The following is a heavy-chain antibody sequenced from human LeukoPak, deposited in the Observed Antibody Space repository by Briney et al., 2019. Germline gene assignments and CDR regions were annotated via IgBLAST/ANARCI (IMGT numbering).Heavy chain of an antibody. CDR1: GFTVSSSY. CDR2: IYSGGST. CDR3: AKEGGYFDWPFTFDY. J-gene: IGHJ4*02. Sequence: GGSLRLSCAASGFTVSSSYMSWVRQAPGKGLEWVSVIYSGGSTYYADSVKGRFTISRDNSKNTLYLQMNSLRAEDTAVYYCAKEGGYFDWPFTFDYWGQGTLVTVSS. V-gene: IGHV3-53*01. D-gene: IGHD3-9*01.